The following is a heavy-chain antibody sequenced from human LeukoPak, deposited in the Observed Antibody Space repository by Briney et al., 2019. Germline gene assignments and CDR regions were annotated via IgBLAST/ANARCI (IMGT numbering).Heavy chain of an antibody. CDR2: IYYSGST. V-gene: IGHV4-59*01. CDR1: GGSISSYY. CDR3: ARFYGEGDY. Sequence: SETLSLTCTVSGGSISSYYWSWIRQPPGKGLEWIGYIYYSGSTNYNPSLKSRVTISVDTSKNQFSLKLSSVTAADTAFYYCARFYGEGDYWGQGTLVTVSS. D-gene: IGHD4-17*01. J-gene: IGHJ4*02.